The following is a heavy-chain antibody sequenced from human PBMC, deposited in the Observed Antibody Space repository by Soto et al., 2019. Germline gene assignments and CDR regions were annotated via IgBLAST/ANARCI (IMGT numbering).Heavy chain of an antibody. J-gene: IGHJ4*02. V-gene: IGHV3-23*01. CDR1: EFTFSTHA. Sequence: GGSLRLSCAASEFTFSTHAMTWVRQAPGKGLEWVSSISGSGGSTYYADSVKGRFTISRDNSKNTLYLQMNGLRAEDAAVYSCAKAGYCVSTSCYFPFDYWGQGTLVTVSS. CDR3: AKAGYCVSTSCYFPFDY. D-gene: IGHD2-2*01. CDR2: ISGSGGST.